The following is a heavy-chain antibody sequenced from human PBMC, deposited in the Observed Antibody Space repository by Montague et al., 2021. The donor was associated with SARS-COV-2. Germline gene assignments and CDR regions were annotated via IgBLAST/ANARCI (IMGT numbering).Heavy chain of an antibody. CDR1: GDSISRYY. CDR2: IYTGGYV. CDR3: AKAIWHLDV. V-gene: IGHV4-4*07. J-gene: IGHJ2*01. Sequence: SETLSLTCSVSGDSISRYYCSWIRQSDGKGLEWIGLIYTGGYVNXKPALQSRVSMSVDTSKSQVSPNVTSVTAADTAVYYCAKAIWHLDVWGRGSLVTVSS.